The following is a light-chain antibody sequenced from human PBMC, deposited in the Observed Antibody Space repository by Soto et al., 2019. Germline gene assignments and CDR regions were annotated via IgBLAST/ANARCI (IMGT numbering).Light chain of an antibody. CDR3: QQHSNWPLT. J-gene: IGKJ5*01. CDR1: QTVSNF. Sequence: EIVLTQSPATLSLSPGERATLSCRASQTVSNFLGWYQQKPGQAPRLLIYDASSRATGIPARFSGSGSGTDFTLTISSLEPEDFAIYYCQQHSNWPLTFGQGTRLEIK. CDR2: DAS. V-gene: IGKV3-11*01.